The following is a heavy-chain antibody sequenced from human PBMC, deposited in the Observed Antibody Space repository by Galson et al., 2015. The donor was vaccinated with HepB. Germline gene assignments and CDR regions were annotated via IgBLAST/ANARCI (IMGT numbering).Heavy chain of an antibody. J-gene: IGHJ4*02. CDR3: VKDSAGKWAPVPDYYFQY. CDR1: GFNFRSSI. Sequence: SLRLSCAASGFNFRSSIMNWVRQSSRKGLEWVSAISTSGGRSYYADSVKGRFTISRDDSKNTLYLQMNSLRAEDTAIYYCVKDSAGKWAPVPDYYFQYWGRGTQVTVSS. CDR2: ISTSGGRS. D-gene: IGHD1-26*01. V-gene: IGHV3-23*01.